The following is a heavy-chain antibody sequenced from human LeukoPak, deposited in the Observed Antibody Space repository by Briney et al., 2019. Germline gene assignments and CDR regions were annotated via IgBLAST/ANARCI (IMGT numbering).Heavy chain of an antibody. V-gene: IGHV3-7*01. D-gene: IGHD2-15*01. CDR1: RFIFSNYW. CDR2: IARDGSET. J-gene: IGHJ4*02. CDR3: ARPYCSGGSCYSPPDY. Sequence: GGSLRLSCAASRFIFSNYWMTWVRQAPGKGLEWVANIARDGSETFYADSVQGRFTISRDNARNSVYLQLDSLRAEDTAVYFCARPYCSGGSCYSPPDYWGQGTLVTVSS.